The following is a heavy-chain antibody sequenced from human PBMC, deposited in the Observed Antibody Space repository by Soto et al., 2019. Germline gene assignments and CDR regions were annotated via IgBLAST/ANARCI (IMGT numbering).Heavy chain of an antibody. CDR3: ARAKSYSNLFDY. D-gene: IGHD4-4*01. V-gene: IGHV1-2*02. CDR1: GYTFTGYY. Sequence: ASVKVSCKASGYTFTGYYMHWVRQAPGQGLEWMGWINPNSGGTNYAQKFQGRVSMTRDTSISTAYMELSRLRSDDTAVYYCARAKSYSNLFDYWGQGTLVTVSS. J-gene: IGHJ4*02. CDR2: INPNSGGT.